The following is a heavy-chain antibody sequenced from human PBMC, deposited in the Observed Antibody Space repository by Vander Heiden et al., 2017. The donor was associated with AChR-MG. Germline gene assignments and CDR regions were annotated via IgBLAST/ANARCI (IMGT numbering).Heavy chain of an antibody. CDR1: GGPSSGHY. D-gene: IGHD6-19*01. Sequence: QVQLQASGPVLGKPAETLSLTCTVSGGPSSGHYCNWIRQPPGQRLEWIGYIYNTGSTNDNPSLKSRITISADTSKNQFSLKLTSVTAADTAVYYCESGRGWLSDAWGQGTQVTVSS. V-gene: IGHV4-59*11. CDR2: IYNTGST. J-gene: IGHJ5*02. CDR3: ESGRGWLSDA.